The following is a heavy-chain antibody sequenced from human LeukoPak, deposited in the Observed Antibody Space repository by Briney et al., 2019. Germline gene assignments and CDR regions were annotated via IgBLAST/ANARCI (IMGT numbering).Heavy chain of an antibody. J-gene: IGHJ3*02. Sequence: SVKVSCKASGGTFSSYAISWVRQAPGQGLEWMGGIIPIFGTANYAQKFQGRVTITTDESTSTAYMELSSLRSEDTAVYYCASWIRTGSNDAFDIWGQGTMVTVSS. CDR1: GGTFSSYA. CDR2: IIPIFGTA. CDR3: ASWIRTGSNDAFDI. V-gene: IGHV1-69*05. D-gene: IGHD7-27*01.